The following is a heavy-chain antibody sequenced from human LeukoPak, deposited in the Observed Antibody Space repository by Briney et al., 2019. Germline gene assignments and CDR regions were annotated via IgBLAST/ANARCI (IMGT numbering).Heavy chain of an antibody. D-gene: IGHD6-19*01. J-gene: IGHJ4*02. CDR2: ISSSGSTI. Sequence: GGSLRLSCAASGFTFSDYYMSWIRQAPGKGLEWVSYISSSGSTIYYADSVKGRFTISRDNAKNSPYLQMNSLRAEDTAVYYCARDGGSGWSSAFFDHWGQGTLVSVSS. V-gene: IGHV3-11*01. CDR3: ARDGGSGWSSAFFDH. CDR1: GFTFSDYY.